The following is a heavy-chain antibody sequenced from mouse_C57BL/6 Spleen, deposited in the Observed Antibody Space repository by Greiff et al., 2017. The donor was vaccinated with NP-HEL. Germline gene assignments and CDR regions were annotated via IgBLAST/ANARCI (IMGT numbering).Heavy chain of an antibody. V-gene: IGHV3-1*01. CDR1: GYSITSGYD. J-gene: IGHJ4*01. CDR3: ARAAHGGAMDY. D-gene: IGHD3-2*02. CDR2: ISYSGST. Sequence: EVQLVESGPGMVKPSQSLSLTCTVTGYSITSGYDWHWIRHFPGNKLEWMGYISYSGSTNYNPSLKSRISITHDTSKNHFFLKLNSVTTEDTATYYCARAAHGGAMDYWGQGTSVTVSS.